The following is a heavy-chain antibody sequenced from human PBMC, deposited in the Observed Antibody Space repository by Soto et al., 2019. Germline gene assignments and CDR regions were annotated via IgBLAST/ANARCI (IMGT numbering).Heavy chain of an antibody. Sequence: EVQLVESGGGLVQPGGSLRLSCAVSGFTLTSHWMKWVRQAPGKGLEWVASIKENGREMYYVDSVRGRFTISRDIAKNSLFLQMSSLTAEDTAMYYCARDDGDYVGQGTLVTVSS. CDR1: GFTLTSHW. CDR3: ARDDGDY. CDR2: IKENGREM. V-gene: IGHV3-7*03. J-gene: IGHJ4*02.